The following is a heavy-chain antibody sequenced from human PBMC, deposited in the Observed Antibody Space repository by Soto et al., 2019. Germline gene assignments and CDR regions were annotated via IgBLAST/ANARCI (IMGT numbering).Heavy chain of an antibody. CDR3: AGGGASGVPPAP. V-gene: IGHV3-74*01. Sequence: EVQLVESGGDLVQPGGSLRLSCAASGFTFSLYWMHWVRQAPGKGLVWVSRINSDGYSTNYADSVKGRFTISRDNAKNTLYLQVNSLRAEDTAVYYCAGGGASGVPPAPWGQGTLVTVSS. J-gene: IGHJ1*01. CDR2: INSDGYST. CDR1: GFTFSLYW. D-gene: IGHD3-16*01.